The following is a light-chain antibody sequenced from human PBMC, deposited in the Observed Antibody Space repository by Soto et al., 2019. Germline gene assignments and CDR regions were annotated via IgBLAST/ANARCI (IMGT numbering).Light chain of an antibody. J-gene: IGKJ2*01. CDR1: QSVRSSY. Sequence: EIVLTQSPGTLSLSPGERATLSCRASQSVRSSYLAWYQQKPGQAPRLLIYGASRRVTGIPDRFSGSGSGTDFTLTISRLEPEDFAVYYCQQYGSSPQTFGQGTKLEIK. CDR3: QQYGSSPQT. CDR2: GAS. V-gene: IGKV3-20*01.